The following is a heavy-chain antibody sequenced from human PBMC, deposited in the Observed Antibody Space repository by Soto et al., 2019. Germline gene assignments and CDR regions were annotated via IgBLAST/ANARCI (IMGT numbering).Heavy chain of an antibody. CDR2: IRSKANSYAT. CDR1: GFTFSGSA. Sequence: PGESLKISCAASGFTFSGSAMHWVRQASGKGLEWVGRIRSKANSYATAYAASVKGRFTISRDDSKNTAYLQMNSLKTEDTAVYYCTTGYSSGSNLESVGYWGQGTLVTVSS. J-gene: IGHJ4*02. V-gene: IGHV3-73*01. D-gene: IGHD6-19*01. CDR3: TTGYSSGSNLESVGY.